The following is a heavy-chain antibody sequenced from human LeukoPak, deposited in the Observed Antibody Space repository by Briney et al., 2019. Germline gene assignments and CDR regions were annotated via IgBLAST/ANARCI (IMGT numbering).Heavy chain of an antibody. V-gene: IGHV3-23*01. CDR1: GFTFSSYA. Sequence: GGSLRLSCAASGFTFSSYAMTWVRQAPGKGLEWVSSISGSGDRTYHADSVKGRFTISRDNSKNTLYLQMDTLRAEDTAVYYCAKGLRFLEWLHDYWGQGTLVTVSS. CDR2: ISGSGDRT. J-gene: IGHJ4*02. CDR3: AKGLRFLEWLHDY. D-gene: IGHD3-3*01.